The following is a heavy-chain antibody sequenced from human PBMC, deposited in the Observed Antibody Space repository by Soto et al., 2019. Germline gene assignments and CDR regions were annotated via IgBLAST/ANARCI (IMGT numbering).Heavy chain of an antibody. CDR1: GFTFSSYA. CDR3: AKERDGSGWYLDY. Sequence: EVQLLESGGGLVQPGGSLRLSCAASGFTFSSYAMSWVRQAPGKGLEWVSAISGSGGSTYYADSVKGRFTISRDNAENTLYLQINSLSADDTAVYYCAKERDGSGWYLDYWGQGTLVAVSS. CDR2: ISGSGGST. J-gene: IGHJ4*02. D-gene: IGHD6-19*01. V-gene: IGHV3-23*01.